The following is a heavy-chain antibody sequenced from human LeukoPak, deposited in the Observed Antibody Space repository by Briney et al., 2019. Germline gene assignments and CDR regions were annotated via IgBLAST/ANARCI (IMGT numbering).Heavy chain of an antibody. D-gene: IGHD6-6*01. J-gene: IGHJ4*02. CDR1: GFTFSSYA. CDR3: AKSTEYTSSGGYFDY. V-gene: IGHV3-23*01. CDR2: ISGSGGST. Sequence: GGSLRLSCAASGFTFSSYAMSWVRQAPGKGLEWVSAISGSGGSTYYADSVKGRFTISRDNSKNTLYLQMNSLRAEDMAVYYCAKSTEYTSSGGYFDYWGQGTLVTVSS.